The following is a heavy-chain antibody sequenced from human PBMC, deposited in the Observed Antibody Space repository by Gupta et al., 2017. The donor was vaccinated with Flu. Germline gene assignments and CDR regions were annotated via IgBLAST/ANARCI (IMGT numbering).Heavy chain of an antibody. V-gene: IGHV4-59*08. D-gene: IGHD6-19*01. CDR1: GGSISSYY. Sequence: QVQLQESGPGLVKPSETLSLTCTVSGGSISSYYWSWIRQPPGKGLEWIGYIYYSGSTNYNPSLKSRVTISVDTSKNQFSLKLSSVTAADTAVYYCASEHRRYSSGWVYWGQGTLVTVSS. CDR2: IYYSGST. CDR3: ASEHRRYSSGWVY. J-gene: IGHJ4*02.